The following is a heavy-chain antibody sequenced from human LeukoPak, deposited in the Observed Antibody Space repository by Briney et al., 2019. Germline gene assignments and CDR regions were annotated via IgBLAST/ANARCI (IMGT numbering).Heavy chain of an antibody. CDR3: ARHPRVGARLNYYYYMDV. V-gene: IGHV4-34*01. D-gene: IGHD1-26*01. Sequence: SKTLSLTCAVYGGSFSGYYWSWIRQPPGKGLEWIGEINHSGSTNYNPSLKSRVTISVDTSKIQFSLKLSSVTAADTAVYYCARHPRVGARLNYYYYMDVWGKGTTVTISS. CDR2: INHSGST. J-gene: IGHJ6*03. CDR1: GGSFSGYY.